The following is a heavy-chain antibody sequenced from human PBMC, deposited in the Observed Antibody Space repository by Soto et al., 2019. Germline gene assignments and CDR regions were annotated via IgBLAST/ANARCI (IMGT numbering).Heavy chain of an antibody. Sequence: GGSLRLSCAASGFTFSSYAMSWVRQAPGKGLEWVSAISGSGGSTYYADSVKGRFTISRDNSKNTLYLQMNSLRAEDTAVYYCAKDGLLRYCSGGSCYSDYWGQGTLVTVSS. D-gene: IGHD2-15*01. CDR3: AKDGLLRYCSGGSCYSDY. CDR2: ISGSGGST. V-gene: IGHV3-23*01. CDR1: GFTFSSYA. J-gene: IGHJ4*02.